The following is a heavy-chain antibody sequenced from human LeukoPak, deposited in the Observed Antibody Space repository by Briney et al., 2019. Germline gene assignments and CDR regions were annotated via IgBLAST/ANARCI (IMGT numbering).Heavy chain of an antibody. CDR1: GGSFSGYY. CDR2: INHSGST. V-gene: IGHV4-34*01. Sequence: SETLSLTCAVYGGSFSGYYWSWIRQPPGKGLEWIGEINHSGSTNYNPSLKSRVTISVDTSKNQFSLKLSSVTAADTAVYYCARDGLVRGLDYWGQGTLVTVSS. J-gene: IGHJ4*02. CDR3: ARDGLVRGLDY. D-gene: IGHD6-6*01.